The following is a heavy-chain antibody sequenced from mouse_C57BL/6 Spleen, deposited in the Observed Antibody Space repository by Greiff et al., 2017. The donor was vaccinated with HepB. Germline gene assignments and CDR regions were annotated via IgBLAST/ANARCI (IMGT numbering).Heavy chain of an antibody. V-gene: IGHV1-82*01. Sequence: QVQLQQSGPELVKPGASVKISCKASGYAFSSSWMNWVKQRPGKGLEWIGRIYPGDGDTNYNGKFKGKATLTADKSSSTAYMQLSSLTSEDSAVYFCARGDYGNYDAMDYWGQGTSVTVSS. CDR1: GYAFSSSW. CDR2: IYPGDGDT. D-gene: IGHD2-1*01. J-gene: IGHJ4*01. CDR3: ARGDYGNYDAMDY.